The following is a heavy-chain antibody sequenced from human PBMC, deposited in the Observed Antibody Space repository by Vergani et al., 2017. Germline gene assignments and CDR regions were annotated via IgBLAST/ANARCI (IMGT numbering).Heavy chain of an antibody. D-gene: IGHD3/OR15-3a*01. Sequence: QVQLQESGPGLVKPSETLSLTCTVSGGSISSYHWSWIRQPPGKGLEWIGYIYYSGSTNYNPSLKSRVTISVDTSKNQFSLKLTSVTAADSAFYFCARGQTGYSRDWSTYFFYMDVWGKGTTVTVSS. V-gene: IGHV4-59*12. CDR3: ARGQTGYSRDWSTYFFYMDV. J-gene: IGHJ6*03. CDR1: GGSISSYH. CDR2: IYYSGST.